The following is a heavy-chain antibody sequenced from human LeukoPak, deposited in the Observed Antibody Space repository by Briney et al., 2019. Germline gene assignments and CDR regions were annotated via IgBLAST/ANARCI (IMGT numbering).Heavy chain of an antibody. Sequence: SETLSLTCTVSGGSISSYYWSWIRQPAGKGLEWIGRIYTSGSTNYNPSLKSRVTMSVDTSKNQFSLKLSSVTAADTAVYYCARDVTIFGVVIFIFDYWGQGTLVTVSS. D-gene: IGHD3-3*01. CDR1: GGSISSYY. J-gene: IGHJ4*02. CDR2: IYTSGST. CDR3: ARDVTIFGVVIFIFDY. V-gene: IGHV4-4*07.